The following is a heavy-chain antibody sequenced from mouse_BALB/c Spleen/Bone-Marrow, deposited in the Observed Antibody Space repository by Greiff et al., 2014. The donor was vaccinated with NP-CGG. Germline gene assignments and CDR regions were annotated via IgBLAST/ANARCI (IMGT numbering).Heavy chain of an antibody. D-gene: IGHD2-2*01. J-gene: IGHJ4*01. Sequence: EVKLMESGGGLVQPGGSRKLSCAASGFTFSSFGMQWVRQAPEKGLEWVAYISSGSSTIYYADTVKGRFTISRDNPKNTLFLQMTSLRSEDTAMYYCARYGYYDAMDYWGQGASVTVSS. CDR2: ISSGSSTI. CDR3: ARYGYYDAMDY. CDR1: GFTFSSFG. V-gene: IGHV5-17*02.